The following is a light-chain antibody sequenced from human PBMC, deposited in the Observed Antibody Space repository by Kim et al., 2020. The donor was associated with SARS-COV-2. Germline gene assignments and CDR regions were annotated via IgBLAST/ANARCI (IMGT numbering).Light chain of an antibody. V-gene: IGKV1-39*01. CDR2: AAS. CDR1: QSISSY. J-gene: IGKJ3*01. Sequence: DIQMTQSPSSLSASVGDRVTITCRTTQSISSYLNWYQQKPGRAPKLLISAASTLQGGVPSRFSGSGSETDFTLTISRLQPEDFATYFWQHSDITPFTFGRGTKVDIK. CDR3: QHSDITPFT.